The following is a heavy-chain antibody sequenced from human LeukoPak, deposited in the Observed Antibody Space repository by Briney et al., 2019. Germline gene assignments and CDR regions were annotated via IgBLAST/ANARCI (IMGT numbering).Heavy chain of an antibody. Sequence: PGGSLRLSCAASGFTFSSYAMSWVRQAPGKGLEWVSAIFSSGGTTYYADSVKGRFTISRDNAKNTLYLQMNSLRAEDTALYYCARGVEVVAADVFDHWGQGTLVTVSS. D-gene: IGHD2-2*01. CDR3: ARGVEVVAADVFDH. CDR2: IFSSGGTT. CDR1: GFTFSSYA. V-gene: IGHV3-23*01. J-gene: IGHJ4*02.